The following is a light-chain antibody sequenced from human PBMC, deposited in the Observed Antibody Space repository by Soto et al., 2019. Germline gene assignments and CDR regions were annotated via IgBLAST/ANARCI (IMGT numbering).Light chain of an antibody. CDR1: QSVSSSY. CDR2: GAS. V-gene: IGKV3-20*01. J-gene: IGKJ1*01. Sequence: EIVLTQSPGTLSLSPGERATLSCRASQSVSSSYLAWYQQKPGQAPRLLIYGASSRATGIPDRFSGSGSGTDFTLTISRLEPEDSAVYYCQQYGRSSGTFGQGTKVEIK. CDR3: QQYGRSSGT.